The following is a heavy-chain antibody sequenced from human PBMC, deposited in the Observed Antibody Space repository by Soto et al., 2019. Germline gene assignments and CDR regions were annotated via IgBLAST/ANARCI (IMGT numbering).Heavy chain of an antibody. D-gene: IGHD6-19*01. CDR2: ISGSGGST. J-gene: IGHJ2*01. Sequence: EVHLLESGGGLVQPGGSLRLSCAASGFTFSSYAMSWVRQAPGKGLEWVSAISGSGGSTYYADSVKGRFTISRDNSKNTLYLQMNSLRAEDTAVYYCAKDSSGWGWYFDLWGRGTLVTVSS. CDR1: GFTFSSYA. V-gene: IGHV3-23*01. CDR3: AKDSSGWGWYFDL.